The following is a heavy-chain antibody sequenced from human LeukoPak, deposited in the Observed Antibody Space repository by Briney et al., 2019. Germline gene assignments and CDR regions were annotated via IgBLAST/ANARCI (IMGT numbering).Heavy chain of an antibody. Sequence: GASVKVSCKASGCTFTSYYMHWVRQAPGQGLEWMGIINPRDGSTSNSQKFQGRVTMTRDMSTFTVYMELSSLRSEDTAVYYCARDYYYDNSAYYKAFDYWGQGTLVSVSS. CDR2: INPRDGST. D-gene: IGHD3-22*01. CDR1: GCTFTSYY. J-gene: IGHJ4*02. V-gene: IGHV1-46*01. CDR3: ARDYYYDNSAYYKAFDY.